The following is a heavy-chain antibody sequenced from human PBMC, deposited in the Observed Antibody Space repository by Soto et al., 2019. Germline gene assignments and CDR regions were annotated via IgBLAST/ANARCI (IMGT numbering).Heavy chain of an antibody. V-gene: IGHV4-31*03. CDR2: IYHSGST. D-gene: IGHD3-10*01. Sequence: QVQLQESGPGLVKPSQTLSLTCTVSGGSISSGGYYWSWIRQHPGKGLEWIGYIYHSGSTYYNPSLKCRVTISVDTSKNQFSLKLSSVTAADTAVYYCARGGYYYGSGSYPWFDPWGQGTLVTVSS. J-gene: IGHJ5*02. CDR1: GGSISSGGYY. CDR3: ARGGYYYGSGSYPWFDP.